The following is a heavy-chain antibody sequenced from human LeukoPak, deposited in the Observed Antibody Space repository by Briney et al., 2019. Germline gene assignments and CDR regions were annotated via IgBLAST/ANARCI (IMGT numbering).Heavy chain of an antibody. Sequence: GGSLRLSCAASGFTFSSYSMNWVRQAPGKGLEWVSSISSSSSYIYYADSVKGRFTISRDNAKNSLYLQMNSLRAEDTAVYYCAREGYYDILTGNLNDYWGQGTLVTVCS. CDR3: AREGYYDILTGNLNDY. CDR1: GFTFSSYS. D-gene: IGHD3-9*01. V-gene: IGHV3-21*01. J-gene: IGHJ4*02. CDR2: ISSSSSYI.